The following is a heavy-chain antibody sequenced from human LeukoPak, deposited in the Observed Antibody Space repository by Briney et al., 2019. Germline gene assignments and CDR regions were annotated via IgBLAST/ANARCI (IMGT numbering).Heavy chain of an antibody. CDR2: IYYSGST. V-gene: IGHV4-39*01. CDR1: GGSISSSSYY. Sequence: SETLSLTCTVSGGSISSSSYYWGWIRQPPGKGLEWIGSIYYSGSTYYNPSLNSRVTISVDTSKNQFSLKLSSVTAADTAVYYCARHATTLRFLGSMDVWGKGTTVTVSS. J-gene: IGHJ6*04. D-gene: IGHD3-3*01. CDR3: ARHATTLRFLGSMDV.